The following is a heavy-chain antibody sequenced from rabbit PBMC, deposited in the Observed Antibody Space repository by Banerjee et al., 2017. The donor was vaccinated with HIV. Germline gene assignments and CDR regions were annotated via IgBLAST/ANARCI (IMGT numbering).Heavy chain of an antibody. CDR2: IYTGSSGST. J-gene: IGHJ3*01. CDR1: GFSFSSSYY. CDR3: GRDRDGDAGYGDASL. Sequence: QEQLEESGGDPVKPEGSLTLTCTASGFSFSSSYYMCWVRQAPGKGLEWIACIYTGSSGSTYYASWAKGRFTISKTSSTTVTLQMTSLTVADTATYFCGRDRDGDAGYGDASLWGQGTLVTVS. D-gene: IGHD6-1*01. V-gene: IGHV1S45*01.